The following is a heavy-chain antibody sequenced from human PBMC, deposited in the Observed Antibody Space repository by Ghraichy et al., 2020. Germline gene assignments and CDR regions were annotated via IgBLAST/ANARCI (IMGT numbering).Heavy chain of an antibody. Sequence: SETLSLTCAVSGGSISSGGYSWSWIRQPPGKGLEWIGYIYHSGSTYYNPSLKSRVTISVDRSKNQFSLKLSSVTAADTAVYYCASLLGYCSSTSCYNWFDPWGQGTLVTVSS. D-gene: IGHD2-2*01. V-gene: IGHV4-30-2*01. CDR2: IYHSGST. J-gene: IGHJ5*02. CDR1: GGSISSGGYS. CDR3: ASLLGYCSSTSCYNWFDP.